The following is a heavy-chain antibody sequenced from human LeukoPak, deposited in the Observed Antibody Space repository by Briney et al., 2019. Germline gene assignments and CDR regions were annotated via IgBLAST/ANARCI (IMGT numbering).Heavy chain of an antibody. CDR3: VRDRLWAFDC. D-gene: IGHD2/OR15-2a*01. CDR2: TFYRSKWYH. CDR1: GDGVSTDTVS. V-gene: IGHV6-1*01. J-gene: IGHJ4*02. Sequence: SQTLSLTCAISGDGVSTDTVSWNWIRQSPSGGLEWLGRTFYRSKWYHDYAVSVKSRISINPDTSKNQFSLQLNSVTPEDTAVYYCVRDRLWAFDCWGQGTLVTVSS.